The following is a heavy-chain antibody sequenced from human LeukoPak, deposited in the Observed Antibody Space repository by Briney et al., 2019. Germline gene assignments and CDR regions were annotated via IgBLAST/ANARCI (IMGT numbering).Heavy chain of an antibody. CDR1: GFTFSSYG. CDR2: ISGSGGST. V-gene: IGHV3-23*01. CDR3: AKGSKLSGSYYFDY. D-gene: IGHD1-26*01. J-gene: IGHJ4*02. Sequence: QPGRSLRLSCAASGFTFSSYGMHWVRQAPGKGLEWVSAISGSGGSTYYADSVKGRFTISRDNSKNTLYLQMNSLRAEDTAVYYCAKGSKLSGSYYFDYWGQGTLVTVSS.